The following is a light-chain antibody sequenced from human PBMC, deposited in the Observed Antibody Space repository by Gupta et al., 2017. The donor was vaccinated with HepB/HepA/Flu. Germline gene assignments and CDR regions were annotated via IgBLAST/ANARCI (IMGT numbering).Light chain of an antibody. CDR3: AAWDDSLNNVV. CDR2: SDN. V-gene: IGLV1-44*01. CDR1: SSKIGSIT. Sequence: QSVLTQPPSASGTPGQRVAISCSGSSSKIGSITVHWYQHSPGRAPKLLIYSDNLRPSGVPERFSGFKSGTSASLAISGLQSEDEAEYYCAAWDDSLNNVVFGGGTKLTVL. J-gene: IGLJ2*01.